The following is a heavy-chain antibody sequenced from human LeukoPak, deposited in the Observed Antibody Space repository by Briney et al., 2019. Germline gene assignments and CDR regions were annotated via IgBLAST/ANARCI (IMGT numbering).Heavy chain of an antibody. CDR2: ISRSGSTK. J-gene: IGHJ6*03. CDR1: GFTFSDYN. V-gene: IGHV3-11*04. CDR3: ARDTKPEGGLWFGEGYYYYYMDV. Sequence: GGSLRLSCAASGFTFSDYNMRWIRQAPGKGLEWVSSISRSGSTKYYADSVKGRFTISRDNAKNSLYLQMNSLRAEDTAVYYCARDTKPEGGLWFGEGYYYYYMDVWGKGTTVTISS. D-gene: IGHD3-10*01.